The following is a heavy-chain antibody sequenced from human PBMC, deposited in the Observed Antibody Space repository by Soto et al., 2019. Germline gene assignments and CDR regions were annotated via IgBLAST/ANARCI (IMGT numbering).Heavy chain of an antibody. Sequence: GGSLRLSCAASGFTFSSYAMHWVRQAPGKGLEYVSAISSNGGSTYYANSVKGRFTISRDNSKNTLYLQMGSLRAEDMAVYYCARGALWDLVVPAAMPGGIYDNWFDPWGQGTLVTVSS. CDR1: GFTFSSYA. D-gene: IGHD2-2*01. CDR2: ISSNGGST. V-gene: IGHV3-64*01. J-gene: IGHJ5*02. CDR3: ARGALWDLVVPAAMPGGIYDNWFDP.